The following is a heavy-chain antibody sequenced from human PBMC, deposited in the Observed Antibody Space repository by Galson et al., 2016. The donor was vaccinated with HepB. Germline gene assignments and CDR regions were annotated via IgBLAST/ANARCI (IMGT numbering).Heavy chain of an antibody. CDR2: ISSSSSYI. CDR3: AGSYSNYYYYMDV. D-gene: IGHD3-10*01. J-gene: IGHJ6*03. CDR1: AFTFSSYS. V-gene: IGHV3-21*01. Sequence: SLRLSCAASAFTFSSYSMNWVRQAPGKGLEWVSAISSSSSYIDYADSVKGRFTISRDNAQNSLYLQMNSLRAEDTAVYYCAGSYSNYYYYMDVWGKGTTVTVSS.